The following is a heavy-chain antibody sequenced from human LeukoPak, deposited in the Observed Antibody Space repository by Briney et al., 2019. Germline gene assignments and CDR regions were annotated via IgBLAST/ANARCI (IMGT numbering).Heavy chain of an antibody. D-gene: IGHD3-22*01. J-gene: IGHJ4*02. CDR1: GFTFSDDY. Sequence: GGSLRLSCAVSGFTFSDDYMSWSCQAPRKGLGWVSYISSSGSTIYYADSVKGRFTITRDIAKNSLYLQMNSLRAEDTAVYYCARGRDYDSSGYYQESFDYWGQGTLVTVSS. CDR2: ISSSGSTI. CDR3: ARGRDYDSSGYYQESFDY. V-gene: IGHV3-11*01.